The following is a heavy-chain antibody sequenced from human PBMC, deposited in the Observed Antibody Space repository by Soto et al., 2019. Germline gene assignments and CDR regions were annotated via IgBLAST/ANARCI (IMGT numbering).Heavy chain of an antibody. D-gene: IGHD3-22*01. Sequence: PSETLSLTCAVSGGSISSGGYSWSWIRQPPGKGLEWIGYIYHSGSTYYNPSLKSRVTISVDRSKNQFSLKLSSVTAADTAVYYWEGRGYYNNRGRDFWGKGTRATFS. V-gene: IGHV4-30-2*01. J-gene: IGHJ6*04. CDR3: EGRGYYNNRGRDF. CDR2: IYHSGST. CDR1: GGSISSGGYS.